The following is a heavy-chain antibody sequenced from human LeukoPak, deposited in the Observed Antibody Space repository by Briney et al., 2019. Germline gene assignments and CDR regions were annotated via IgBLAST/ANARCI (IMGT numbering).Heavy chain of an antibody. J-gene: IGHJ5*02. CDR2: INPRGGSA. Sequence: ASVKVSCKASGYTFTSFYMHWVRQAPGQGLEWMGIINPRGGSASSAQKLQGRVTMTTDTSTSTAYMELRSLRSDDTAVYYCARDRGGALFDPWGQGTLVTVSS. CDR3: ARDRGGALFDP. CDR1: GYTFTSFY. V-gene: IGHV1-46*01. D-gene: IGHD3-16*01.